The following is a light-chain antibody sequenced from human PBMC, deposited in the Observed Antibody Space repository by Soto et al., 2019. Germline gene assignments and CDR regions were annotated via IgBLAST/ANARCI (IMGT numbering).Light chain of an antibody. Sequence: DIQMTQSPSSQSASVGDRVTITCRASQSINSYLNWYQQKPGKAPKLLIYAASSLQSGVPSRFSGSGSETDFTLTITSLQPDDFAPYYCQQSFSTPRTFGQGTRVEI. J-gene: IGKJ1*01. CDR3: QQSFSTPRT. V-gene: IGKV1-39*01. CDR1: QSINSY. CDR2: AAS.